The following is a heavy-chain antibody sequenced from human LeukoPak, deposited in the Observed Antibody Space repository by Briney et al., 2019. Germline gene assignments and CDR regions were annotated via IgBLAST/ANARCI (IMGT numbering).Heavy chain of an antibody. CDR2: INSDESST. CDR1: GFTFRSNW. V-gene: IGHV3-74*01. D-gene: IGHD2-8*01. CDR3: ARSVSDAFDI. J-gene: IGHJ3*02. Sequence: GGSLRLSCAASGFTFRSNWMHWVRQAPGKGLVWVSLINSDESSTSYADSVKGRFTISRDNAKSTLYLQVNSLRAEDTAVYYCARSVSDAFDIWGQGTMVTVS.